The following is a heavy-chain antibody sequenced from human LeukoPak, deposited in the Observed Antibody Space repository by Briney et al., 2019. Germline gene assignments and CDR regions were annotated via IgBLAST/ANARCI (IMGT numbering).Heavy chain of an antibody. CDR1: GFTFSSYA. J-gene: IGHJ5*01. Sequence: PGGSLRLSCAASGFTFSSYAMSWVRQAPGKGLEWVSAISGSGGSTYYADSVKGRFTISRDNSKNTLYLQLNSLKTEDTAVYYCSKSPVGNVLDSWGQGTLVTVSS. V-gene: IGHV3-23*01. CDR2: ISGSGGST. D-gene: IGHD2-8*01. CDR3: SKSPVGNVLDS.